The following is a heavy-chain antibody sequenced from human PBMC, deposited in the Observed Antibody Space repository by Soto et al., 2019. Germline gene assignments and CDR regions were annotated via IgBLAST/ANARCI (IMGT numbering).Heavy chain of an antibody. Sequence: VASVKVSCKASGGTFSSYAISWVRQAPGQGLEWMGGIIPIFGTANYAQKFQGRVTITADESTSTAYMELSSLRSEDTAVYYCAREYYDFWSGYYTIGIYYGMDVWG. V-gene: IGHV1-69*13. D-gene: IGHD3-3*01. CDR3: AREYYDFWSGYYTIGIYYGMDV. J-gene: IGHJ6*02. CDR2: IIPIFGTA. CDR1: GGTFSSYA.